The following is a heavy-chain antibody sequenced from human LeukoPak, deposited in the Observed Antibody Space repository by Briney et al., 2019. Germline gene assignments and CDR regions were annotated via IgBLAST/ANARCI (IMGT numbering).Heavy chain of an antibody. CDR1: GGSTSSSTYY. D-gene: IGHD5-12*01. J-gene: IGHJ4*02. V-gene: IGHV4-39*01. CDR2: IYDSGDT. Sequence: SETLSLTCTVSGGSTSSSTYYWDWIRQPPGQGLEWIGNIYDSGDTYYTPSLKSRVTMFVDTSKNQFSLKLSSVTAADTAVYYCARHGRPGYGGYENAFGIWGQGTQVAVSS. CDR3: ARHGRPGYGGYENAFGI.